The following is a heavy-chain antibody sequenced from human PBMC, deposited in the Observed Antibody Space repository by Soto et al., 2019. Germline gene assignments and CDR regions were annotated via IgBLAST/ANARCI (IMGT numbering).Heavy chain of an antibody. CDR1: GYTFTSYA. CDR3: ARESATVGAAVDY. J-gene: IGHJ4*02. CDR2: INAGNGNT. Sequence: ASVKVSCKASGYTFTSYAMHWVRQAPGQRLEWMGWINAGNGNTKYSQKFQGRVTITRDTSASTAYMELRSLSSDDTAVYYCARESATVGAAVDYWGQGTLVTVSS. D-gene: IGHD1-26*01. V-gene: IGHV1-3*01.